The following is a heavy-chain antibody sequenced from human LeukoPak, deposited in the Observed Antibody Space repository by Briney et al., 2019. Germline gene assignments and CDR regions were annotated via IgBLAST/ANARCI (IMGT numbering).Heavy chain of an antibody. V-gene: IGHV1-2*02. J-gene: IGHJ4*02. CDR1: GYTFTGYY. CDR3: ARGPTVTTDY. Sequence: GASVKVSCKASGYTFTGYYMHWVRQAPGQGLEWMGWINPNTVGTNYAQNFQGRVTMTRDTSISTAYMELSRLKSDDTAVYYCARGPTVTTDYWGQGTLVTVSS. D-gene: IGHD4-17*01. CDR2: INPNTVGT.